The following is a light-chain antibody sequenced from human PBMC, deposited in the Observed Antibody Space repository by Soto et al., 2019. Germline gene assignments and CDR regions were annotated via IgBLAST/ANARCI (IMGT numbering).Light chain of an antibody. CDR3: QQANTFPIT. CDR2: AAS. J-gene: IGKJ5*01. Sequence: DTQMTQSPSSVSASVGDRFTITFLASQGISSWLAWYQQKPGKAPNLLIYAASRLQSGVPSRFSGSGSGTDFTLTISSLQPEDFATYYCQQANTFPITFGQETRLEIK. V-gene: IGKV1-12*01. CDR1: QGISSW.